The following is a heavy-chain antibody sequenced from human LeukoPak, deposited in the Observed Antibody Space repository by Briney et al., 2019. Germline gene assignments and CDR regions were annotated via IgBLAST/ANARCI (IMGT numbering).Heavy chain of an antibody. CDR1: GGTFSSYT. CDR2: IIPILGIA. V-gene: IGHV1-69*02. Sequence: ASVKVSCKASGGTFSSYTISWVRQAPGQGLEWMGRIIPILGIANYAQKFQGRVTITVGKSTSTAYMELGSLRSEDTAVYYCARSYGVGATVHSAFDIWGQGTMVTVSS. J-gene: IGHJ3*02. CDR3: ARSYGVGATVHSAFDI. D-gene: IGHD1-26*01.